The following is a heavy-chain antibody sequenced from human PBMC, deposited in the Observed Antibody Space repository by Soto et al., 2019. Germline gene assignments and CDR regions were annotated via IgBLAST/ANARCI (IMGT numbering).Heavy chain of an antibody. V-gene: IGHV3-30*18. J-gene: IGHJ4*02. CDR1: GSIFSSYG. Sequence: VGSLRLSCAVSGSIFSSYGMHWVRQAPGKGLEWVAVTSYDGRNNNYADSVRGRFTISRDNSKSTLYLQMNSLRPEDTAVYYCAKDTYYHDSTGIYVFDYWGQGTPVTVSS. CDR2: TSYDGRNN. CDR3: AKDTYYHDSTGIYVFDY. D-gene: IGHD3-22*01.